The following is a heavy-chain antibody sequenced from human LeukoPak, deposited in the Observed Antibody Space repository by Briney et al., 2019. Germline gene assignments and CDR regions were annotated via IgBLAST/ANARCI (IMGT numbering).Heavy chain of an antibody. D-gene: IGHD3-22*01. CDR2: IYHSGST. Sequence: PSETLSLTCTVSGGSISSSSYYWGWIRQPPGKGLEWIGSIYHSGSTYYNPSLKSRVTISVDTSKNQFSLKLSSVTAADTAVYYCARDHDSSGYYMDVWGKGTTVTVSS. CDR1: GGSISSSSYY. V-gene: IGHV4-39*07. CDR3: ARDHDSSGYYMDV. J-gene: IGHJ6*03.